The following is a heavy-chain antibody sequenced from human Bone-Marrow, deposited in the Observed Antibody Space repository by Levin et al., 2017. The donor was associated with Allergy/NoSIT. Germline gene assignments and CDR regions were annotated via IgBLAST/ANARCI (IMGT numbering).Heavy chain of an antibody. CDR2: INPNSGGT. V-gene: IGHV1-2*02. CDR1: AYTFIAYY. J-gene: IGHJ5*02. D-gene: IGHD5-12*01. Sequence: GESLKISCKASAYTFIAYYIHWVRQAPGQGLEWMGWINPNSGGTRYAQKFQGRVTMTTDTSVSTAYMEVSSLSSDDTAVYYCATSSLSGYGWFDPWGQGTLVTVSS. CDR3: ATSSLSGYGWFDP.